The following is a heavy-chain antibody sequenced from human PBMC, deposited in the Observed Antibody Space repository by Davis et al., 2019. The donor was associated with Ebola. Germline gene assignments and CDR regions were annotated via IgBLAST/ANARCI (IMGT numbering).Heavy chain of an antibody. V-gene: IGHV3-48*04. J-gene: IGHJ4*02. CDR3: ARGTIFGVVTPSAVGACDY. Sequence: PGGSLRLSCAASGFTFSSYSMNWVRQAPGKGLEWVSYISSSSSTIYYADSVKGRFTISRDNAKNSLYLQMNSLRAEDTAVYYCARGTIFGVVTPSAVGACDYWGQGTLVTVSS. CDR2: ISSSSSTI. CDR1: GFTFSSYS. D-gene: IGHD3-3*01.